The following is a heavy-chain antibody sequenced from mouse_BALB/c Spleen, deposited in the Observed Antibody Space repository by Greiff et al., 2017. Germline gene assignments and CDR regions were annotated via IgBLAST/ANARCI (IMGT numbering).Heavy chain of an antibody. CDR3: TREYGSYYYFDY. V-gene: IGHV1-69*02. D-gene: IGHD2-10*02. CDR2: IYPSDSYT. J-gene: IGHJ2*01. CDR1: GYTFTSYW. Sequence: VQLQQPGAELVRPGASVKLSCKASGYTFTSYWINWVKQRPGQGLEWIGNIYPSDSYTNYNQKFKDKATLTVDKSSSTAYMQLSSPTSEDSAVYYCTREYGSYYYFDYWGQGTTLTVSA.